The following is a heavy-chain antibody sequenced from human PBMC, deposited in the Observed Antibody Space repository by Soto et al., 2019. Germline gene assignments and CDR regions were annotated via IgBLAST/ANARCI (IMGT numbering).Heavy chain of an antibody. D-gene: IGHD3-10*01. CDR1: GGTFSSYT. CDR3: ARVYGSGSYYRYYYYYGMDV. J-gene: IGHJ6*02. CDR2: IIPILGIA. V-gene: IGHV1-69*02. Sequence: SVKVSCKASGGTFSSYTISWVRQAPGQGLEWMGRIIPILGIANYAQKFQGRVTITADKSTSTAYMELSSLRSEDTAVYYCARVYGSGSYYRYYYYYGMDVWGQGTTVTVSS.